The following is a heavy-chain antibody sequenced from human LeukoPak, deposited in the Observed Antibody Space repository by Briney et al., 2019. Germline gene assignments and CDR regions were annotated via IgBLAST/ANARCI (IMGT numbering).Heavy chain of an antibody. J-gene: IGHJ5*02. D-gene: IGHD3-10*01. CDR2: INHSGST. CDR3: ARGDYGSGTYLWGS. V-gene: IGHV4-34*01. CDR1: GWSFSGYY. Sequence: SETLSLTCAVYGWSFSGYYWSWIRQPPGKGLEWIGEINHSGSTNYNPSLKSRVTISVDTSQNQFSLQLTSVTAADTAVYYCARGDYGSGTYLWGSWGQRILVTVSP.